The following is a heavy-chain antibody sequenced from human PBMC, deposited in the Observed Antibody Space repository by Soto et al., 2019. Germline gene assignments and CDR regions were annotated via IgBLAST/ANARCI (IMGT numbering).Heavy chain of an antibody. CDR3: ARGADDFSSGYYYEY. J-gene: IGHJ4*02. D-gene: IGHD3-3*01. CDR2: SGNT. V-gene: IGHV1-18*04. Sequence: QVQLVQSGAEVKKPGASVTVSCKASGHTFSRHGISWVRQAPGQGLEWMAWSGNTNYAQKFQGRLTLTTNPSTRTAYMELRSLRSDDTAVYYCARGADDFSSGYYYEYWGQGTLVTVSS. CDR1: GHTFSRHG.